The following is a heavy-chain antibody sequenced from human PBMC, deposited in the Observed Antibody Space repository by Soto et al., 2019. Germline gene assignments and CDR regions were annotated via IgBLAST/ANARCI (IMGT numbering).Heavy chain of an antibody. V-gene: IGHV3-33*01. D-gene: IGHD5-12*01. CDR1: GFTFSSYG. Sequence: QVQLVESGGGVVQPGRSLRLSCAASGFTFSSYGMHWVRQAPGKGLEWVAVIWYDGSNKYYADSVKGRFTISRDNFKNTLYLQMNSLRAEDTAVYYCARTYSGYDFGWFDPWGQGTLVTVSS. J-gene: IGHJ5*02. CDR3: ARTYSGYDFGWFDP. CDR2: IWYDGSNK.